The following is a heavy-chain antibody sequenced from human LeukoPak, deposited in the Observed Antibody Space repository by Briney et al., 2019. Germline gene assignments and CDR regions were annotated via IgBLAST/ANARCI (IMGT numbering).Heavy chain of an antibody. Sequence: GGSLRLSCAASGFTFSSYAMHWVRQAPGKGLEWVAVISYDGSNKYYADSVKGRFTISRDNSKNTLYLQMNSLRAEDTAVYYCAGEGEYCSSTSCSVNWFDPWGQGTLVTVSS. J-gene: IGHJ5*02. CDR3: AGEGEYCSSTSCSVNWFDP. CDR2: ISYDGSNK. V-gene: IGHV3-30-3*01. CDR1: GFTFSSYA. D-gene: IGHD2-2*01.